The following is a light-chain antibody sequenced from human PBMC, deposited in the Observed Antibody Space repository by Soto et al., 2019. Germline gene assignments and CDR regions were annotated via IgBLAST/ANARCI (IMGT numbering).Light chain of an antibody. CDR1: QNINGW. CDR2: EAS. V-gene: IGKV1-39*01. J-gene: IGKJ1*01. CDR3: QQSYSTPRT. Sequence: DIHMTQSPSTLSASVGDRVTITCRASQNINGWLAWYQQKPGKAPKLLIYEASTLERGVPSRFSGSGSGTDFTLTISSLQPEDFATYYCQQSYSTPRTFGQGTKVDNK.